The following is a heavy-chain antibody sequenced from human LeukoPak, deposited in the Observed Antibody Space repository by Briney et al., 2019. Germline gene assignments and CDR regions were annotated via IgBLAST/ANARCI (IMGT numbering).Heavy chain of an antibody. CDR2: IYPGDSDT. CDR1: GYSFTSYW. V-gene: IGHV5-51*01. D-gene: IGHD5-24*01. J-gene: IGHJ3*02. Sequence: GESLKISCKGSGYSFTSYWIGWVRQMPGKGLEWMGIIYPGDSDTRYSPSFQGQVTISADKSISTAYLQWSSLKASDTAMYYCARQEMATIDAFDIWGQGTMVTVSS. CDR3: ARQEMATIDAFDI.